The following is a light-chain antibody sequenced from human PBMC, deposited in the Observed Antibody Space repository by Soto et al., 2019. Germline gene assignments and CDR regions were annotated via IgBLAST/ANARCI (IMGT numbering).Light chain of an antibody. Sequence: QSVLAQPASVSGSPGQSITIPCTGTTSDIGAYDYVSWYQQHPGKVPKLIIFEVTKRPSGFSSRFSGSKPGNTASLTISGLQAEDEADYFCSSYSISTAYLFGTGTKVTVL. V-gene: IGLV2-14*01. J-gene: IGLJ1*01. CDR2: EVT. CDR1: TSDIGAYDY. CDR3: SSYSISTAYL.